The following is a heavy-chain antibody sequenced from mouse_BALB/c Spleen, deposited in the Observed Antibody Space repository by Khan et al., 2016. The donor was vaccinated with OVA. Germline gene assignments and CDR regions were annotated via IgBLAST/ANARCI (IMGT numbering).Heavy chain of an antibody. CDR2: INPTSGFT. CDR1: GYSFTTYW. V-gene: IGHV1-7*01. Sequence: VQLQESGPELAKPAPSVKMSCKASGYSFTTYWMHWVKQRPGQGLEWIGYINPTSGFTDYNQKLKDKATFTVDTSSSTAYMQLSSLTSDDSTVYYYARDRIDYWGQGTMLTVSS. CDR3: ARDRIDY. J-gene: IGHJ2*01.